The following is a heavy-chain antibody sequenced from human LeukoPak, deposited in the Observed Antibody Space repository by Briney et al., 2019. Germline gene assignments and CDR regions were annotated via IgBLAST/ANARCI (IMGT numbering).Heavy chain of an antibody. J-gene: IGHJ4*02. D-gene: IGHD4/OR15-4a*01. Sequence: RGSLRLSCSASGFIFSNYGMYWVRQAPGKGLEWVAVISKDGNSVRYAESVKGRFTISRDNPKNTLYLQVDSLRAEDTAMYYCARNEYGEYYFDYWGLGTLVTVSS. CDR2: ISKDGNSV. V-gene: IGHV3-30*03. CDR1: GFIFSNYG. CDR3: ARNEYGEYYFDY.